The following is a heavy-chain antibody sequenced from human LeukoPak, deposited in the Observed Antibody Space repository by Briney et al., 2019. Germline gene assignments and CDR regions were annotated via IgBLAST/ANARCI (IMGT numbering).Heavy chain of an antibody. CDR2: ISGSGGST. CDR3: AKAHCGSASCSRADY. D-gene: IGHD2-2*01. CDR1: GFTFSSYA. Sequence: GGSLRLSCAASGFTFSSYAMSWVHQAPGKGLEWVSAISGSGGSTFYADSVKGRFTISRDNSENTVYLQMNSLTVEDTAVYYCAKAHCGSASCSRADYWGKGTQVTVSS. J-gene: IGHJ4*02. V-gene: IGHV3-23*01.